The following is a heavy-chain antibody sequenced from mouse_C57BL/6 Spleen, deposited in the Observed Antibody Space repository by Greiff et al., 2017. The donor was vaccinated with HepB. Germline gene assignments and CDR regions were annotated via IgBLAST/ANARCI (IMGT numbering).Heavy chain of an antibody. J-gene: IGHJ4*01. V-gene: IGHV1-26*01. D-gene: IGHD2-5*01. CDR1: GYTFTDYY. CDR3: AKRASLYSNLYYYALDS. CDR2: INPNNGGT. Sequence: EVQLQQSGPELVKPGASVKISCKASGYTFTDYYMNWVKQSHGKSLEWIGDINPNNGGTSYNQKFKGKATLTVDKSSSTAYMELRSLTSEDSAVYYCAKRASLYSNLYYYALDSWGQGAPVTASS.